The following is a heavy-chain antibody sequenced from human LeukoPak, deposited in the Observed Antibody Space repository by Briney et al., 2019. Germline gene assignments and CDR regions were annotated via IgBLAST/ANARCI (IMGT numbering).Heavy chain of an antibody. Sequence: GGSLRLSCVVSGFTFTNYWMTWVRQAPGKGLEWVASIKQDGSEKYYVDSVKGRFTISRDNAKNSLYLQMNSLRAEDTAVYYCARDHELPLFDYWGQGTLVTVSS. J-gene: IGHJ4*02. CDR1: GFTFTNYW. CDR3: ARDHELPLFDY. CDR2: IKQDGSEK. D-gene: IGHD2-15*01. V-gene: IGHV3-7*04.